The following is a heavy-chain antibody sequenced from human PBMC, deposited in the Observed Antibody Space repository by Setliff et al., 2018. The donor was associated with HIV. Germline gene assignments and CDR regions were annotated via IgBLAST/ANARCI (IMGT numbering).Heavy chain of an antibody. CDR2: INGDGSTT. J-gene: IGHJ5*02. D-gene: IGHD6-6*01. CDR3: GRGISARPGALGNWFDP. Sequence: PGGSLRLSCAASGFTLSSYWMHWVRQAPGKGLVYVSHINGDGSTTTYADSVKGRFTISRDSAKNTLYLQMNSLRVEDTAVYYCGRGISARPGALGNWFDPWGQGTLVTVSS. V-gene: IGHV3-74*01. CDR1: GFTLSSYW.